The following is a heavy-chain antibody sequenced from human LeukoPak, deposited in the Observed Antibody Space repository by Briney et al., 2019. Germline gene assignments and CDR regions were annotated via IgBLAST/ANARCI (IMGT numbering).Heavy chain of an antibody. V-gene: IGHV1-69*05. D-gene: IGHD2-15*01. CDR3: ARAPYCSGGSCYPYYFDY. J-gene: IGHJ4*02. CDR2: IIPIFGTA. Sequence: SVKVSCKASGGTFSSYAITLVRQAPGPGLEWMGRIIPIFGTANYAQNFQGRVTFTTDESTSTAYMELSSLRSEDTAVYYCARAPYCSGGSCYPYYFDYWGQGTLVTVSS. CDR1: GGTFSSYA.